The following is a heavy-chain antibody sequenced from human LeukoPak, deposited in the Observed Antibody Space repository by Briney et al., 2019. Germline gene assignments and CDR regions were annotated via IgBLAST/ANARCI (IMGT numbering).Heavy chain of an antibody. J-gene: IGHJ4*02. V-gene: IGHV4-31*03. Sequence: SETLSLTCTVSGGSINSGGYYWSWIRQHPGKGLEWIGYISNSGSTYYHPSLRSRLSISVDTSKNQFSLKLSSVTVADTAVYYCAGTDDYSNLPFDYWGQGTLVTVSS. CDR3: AGTDDYSNLPFDY. D-gene: IGHD4-11*01. CDR1: GGSINSGGYY. CDR2: ISNSGST.